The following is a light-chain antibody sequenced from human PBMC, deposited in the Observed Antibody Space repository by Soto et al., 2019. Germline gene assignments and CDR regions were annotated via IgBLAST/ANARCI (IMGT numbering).Light chain of an antibody. CDR3: QQGYSTPPVT. J-gene: IGKJ5*01. V-gene: IGKV1-39*01. CDR1: QSISSY. CDR2: GAS. Sequence: DIQMTQSPSSLSASVGDRVTITCRASQSISSYLNWYQQKPGKAPKLLIYGASTLGSGVPSRFGGSGSGTDFTLAIRGLQPEDFATYYCQQGYSTPPVTFGQGTRLEVK.